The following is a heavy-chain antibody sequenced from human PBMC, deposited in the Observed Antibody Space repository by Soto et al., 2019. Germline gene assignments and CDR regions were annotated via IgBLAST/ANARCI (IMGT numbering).Heavy chain of an antibody. Sequence: SATLSLTCAVCCGSIRSYYWSWMRKAPGEGLEWIGYMYNTGSTVYNPSFKSRVTISVDTSKNQFSLKLNSVTAADTAVYYCARDLWGYCGTDCYPLDVWGQGTTVTVS. V-gene: IGHV4-59*01. D-gene: IGHD2-21*02. CDR1: CGSIRSYY. CDR2: MYNTGST. CDR3: ARDLWGYCGTDCYPLDV. J-gene: IGHJ6*02.